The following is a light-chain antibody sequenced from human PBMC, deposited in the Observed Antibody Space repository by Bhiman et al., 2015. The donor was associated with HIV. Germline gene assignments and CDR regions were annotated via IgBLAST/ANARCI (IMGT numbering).Light chain of an antibody. J-gene: IGLJ3*02. CDR2: YDS. CDR1: NIGSKS. CDR3: QVWDSSSDHSWV. V-gene: IGLV3-21*04. Sequence: SYELTQPPSVSVAPGKSASITCGGNNIGSKSVHWYQQKPGQAPVLVIYYDSDRPSGIPERFSGSNSGNTATLTISRVEAGDEADYYCQVWDSSSDHSWVFGGGTKLTVL.